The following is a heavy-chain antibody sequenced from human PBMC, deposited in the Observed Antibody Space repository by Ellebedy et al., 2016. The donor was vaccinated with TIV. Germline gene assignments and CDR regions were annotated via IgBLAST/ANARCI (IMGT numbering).Heavy chain of an antibody. V-gene: IGHV3-7*01. J-gene: IGHJ5*02. Sequence: GGSLRLXXAASGFTFSSCWMSWVRQAPGKGLEWVANIKQDGSETHYVDSVKGRFTISRDNAKNSLYLQMTSLRAEDTGVYYCARHPPLGLAWGQGTLSPSPQ. D-gene: IGHD7-27*01. CDR2: IKQDGSET. CDR3: ARHPPLGLA. CDR1: GFTFSSCW.